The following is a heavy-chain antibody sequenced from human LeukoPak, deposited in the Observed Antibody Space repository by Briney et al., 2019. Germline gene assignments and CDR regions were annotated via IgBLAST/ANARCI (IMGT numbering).Heavy chain of an antibody. V-gene: IGHV4-4*02. D-gene: IGHD3-22*01. J-gene: IGHJ4*02. CDR2: IYHSGST. CDR3: ATYYDSSGYRFDY. CDR1: GGSISSSNW. Sequence: SETLSLTCAVSGGSISSSNWWSWVRQPPGKGLEWIGEIYHSGSTNCNPSLKSRVTMTVDKCKNQFSLKLTSVTAADTAIYYCATYYDSSGYRFDYWGQGTLVTVSS.